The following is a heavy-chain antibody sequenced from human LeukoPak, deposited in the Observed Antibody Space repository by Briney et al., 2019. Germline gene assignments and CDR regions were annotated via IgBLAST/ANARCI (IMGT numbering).Heavy chain of an antibody. V-gene: IGHV1-2*02. D-gene: IGHD1-26*01. CDR3: ARGRRILVGDTNAGDYFDY. Sequence: ASVKVSCKASGYTFTNYYILWVRQAPGQGLAWMGWVNPNSGGTYYAQNFQGRVTMTRDTSISTAYIELSRLRSDDTAVYYCARGRRILVGDTNAGDYFDYWGQGTLVTVSS. CDR1: GYTFTNYY. J-gene: IGHJ4*02. CDR2: VNPNSGGT.